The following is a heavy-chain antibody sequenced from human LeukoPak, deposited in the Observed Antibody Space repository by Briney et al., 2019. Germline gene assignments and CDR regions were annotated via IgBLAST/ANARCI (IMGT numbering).Heavy chain of an antibody. CDR2: IDPRDSYI. Sequence: ESLRISSKGSGYSFTSYWITWVRQMPGKGLEWMGKIDPRDSYINYRPSFQGDVTISADKSISTAYLQWSSLKASDTAMYYCARRFDYWGQGTLVAVSS. V-gene: IGHV5-10-1*01. CDR1: GYSFTSYW. CDR3: ARRFDY. J-gene: IGHJ4*02.